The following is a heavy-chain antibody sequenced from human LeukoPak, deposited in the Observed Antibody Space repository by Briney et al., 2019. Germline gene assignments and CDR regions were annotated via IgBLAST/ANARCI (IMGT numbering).Heavy chain of an antibody. D-gene: IGHD1-20*01. CDR1: GYTFTGYY. V-gene: IGHV1-2*02. CDR3: ARVPITGTFDAFDI. Sequence: ASVKVSCKASGYTFTGYYMHWVRQAPGQGLEWMGWINPNSGGTNYAQKFQGRVTMTRDTSISTAYMELSRLRSDDTAVYYCARVPITGTFDAFDIWGQGTMVTVSS. J-gene: IGHJ3*02. CDR2: INPNSGGT.